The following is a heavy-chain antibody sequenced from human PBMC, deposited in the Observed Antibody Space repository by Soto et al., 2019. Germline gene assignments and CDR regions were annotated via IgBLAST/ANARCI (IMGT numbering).Heavy chain of an antibody. CDR1: GYTFTSYD. CDR3: ARALDNDDAFDI. CDR2: MNPNSGNT. V-gene: IGHV1-8*01. D-gene: IGHD2-8*01. J-gene: IGHJ3*02. Sequence: QVQLVQSGAEVKKPGASVKVSCKASGYTFTSYDINWVRQATGQWREWMGWMNPNSGNTGYAQKFQGRVTMTRNTSISKADMELSSLGSEDTAVYYCARALDNDDAFDIWGQGTMVTVSS.